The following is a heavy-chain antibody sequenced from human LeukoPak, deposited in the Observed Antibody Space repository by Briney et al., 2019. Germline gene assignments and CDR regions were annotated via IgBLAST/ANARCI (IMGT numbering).Heavy chain of an antibody. CDR1: GYTFTGYY. CDR3: TSKEVGVFDY. J-gene: IGHJ4*02. D-gene: IGHD2-15*01. CDR2: INPNSGGT. V-gene: IGHV1-2*02. Sequence: GASVKVSCKASGYTFTGYYIHWVRQAPGQGLEWMGWINPNSGGTNYAQKFQGRVTMTRDTSITTAYMELSRLRSDDTAMYYCTSKEVGVFDYWGQGTLVTVSS.